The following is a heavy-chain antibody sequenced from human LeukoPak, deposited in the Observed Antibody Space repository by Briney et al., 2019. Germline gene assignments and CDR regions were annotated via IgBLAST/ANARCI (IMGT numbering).Heavy chain of an antibody. Sequence: PGGSLRLSCAASGFTFSSYAMHWVRQVPGKGLEWVAVISYDGSNKYYADSVKGRFTISRDNSKNTLYLQMNSLRAEDTAVYYCARDGYNFDYWGQGTLVTVSS. V-gene: IGHV3-30*04. J-gene: IGHJ4*02. D-gene: IGHD5-24*01. CDR3: ARDGYNFDY. CDR2: ISYDGSNK. CDR1: GFTFSSYA.